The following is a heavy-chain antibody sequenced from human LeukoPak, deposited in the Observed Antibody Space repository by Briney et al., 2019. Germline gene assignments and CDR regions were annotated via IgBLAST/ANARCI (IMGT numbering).Heavy chain of an antibody. CDR3: AKRIQYSSSSAYFDY. V-gene: IGHV3-23*01. CDR1: GVTFSGYA. CDR2: ISDSGGDT. Sequence: PGGSLRLSCAASGVTFSGYAMSWGREAPGGGLECGSAISDSGGDTYYADSVKGRFSISRENSKNTVYLQMNSLRAEDTALYHCAKRIQYSSSSAYFDYWGQGTLVAVSS. D-gene: IGHD6-6*01. J-gene: IGHJ4*02.